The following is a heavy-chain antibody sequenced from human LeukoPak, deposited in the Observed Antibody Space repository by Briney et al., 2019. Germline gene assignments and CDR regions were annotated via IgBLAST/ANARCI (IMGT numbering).Heavy chain of an antibody. Sequence: SETLSLTCTVSGGSISSGSYYWSWIRQPAGKGLEWIGRIYTSGSTNYNPSLKSRVTISVDTSKNQFSLKLSSVTAADTAVYYCARSVFGVVISVVATGDYFDYWGQGTLVTVSS. V-gene: IGHV4-61*02. J-gene: IGHJ4*02. CDR2: IYTSGST. CDR3: ARSVFGVVISVVATGDYFDY. CDR1: GGSISSGSYY. D-gene: IGHD3-3*02.